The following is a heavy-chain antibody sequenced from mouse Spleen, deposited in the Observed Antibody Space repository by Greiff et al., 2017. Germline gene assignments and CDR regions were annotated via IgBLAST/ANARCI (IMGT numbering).Heavy chain of an antibody. CDR1: GFNIKDYY. J-gene: IGHJ4*01. Sequence: QLQQSGAELVRPGASVKLSCTASGFNIKDYYMHWVKQRPEQGLEWIGRIDPEDGDTEYAPKFQGKATMTADTSSNTAYLQLSSLTSEDTAVYYCTTDYYGSSYAMDYWGQGTSVTVSS. D-gene: IGHD1-1*01. V-gene: IGHV14-1*01. CDR3: TTDYYGSSYAMDY. CDR2: IDPEDGDT.